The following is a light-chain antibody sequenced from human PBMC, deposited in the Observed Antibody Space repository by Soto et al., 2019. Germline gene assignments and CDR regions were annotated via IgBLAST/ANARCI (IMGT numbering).Light chain of an antibody. J-gene: IGKJ1*01. CDR1: QSITYY. V-gene: IGKV1-39*01. CDR2: GAS. Sequence: DIQMTQSPSSLSSSVGYTFTITYLASQSITYYLNWYQQKPGKAPKVLVYGASTLQSGVPSRFSGSGSGTDFTLTISCLQSEDFATYYCQQYYSFPWTFGQGTKVDI. CDR3: QQYYSFPWT.